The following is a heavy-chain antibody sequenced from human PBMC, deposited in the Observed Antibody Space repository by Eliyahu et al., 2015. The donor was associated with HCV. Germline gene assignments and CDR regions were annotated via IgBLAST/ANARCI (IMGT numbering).Heavy chain of an antibody. D-gene: IGHD1-26*01. CDR1: GFTFDDYT. J-gene: IGHJ4*02. CDR2: ISWDGGST. V-gene: IGHV3-43*01. CDR3: AKDIRAAVGATVGPFDY. Sequence: EVQLVESGGVVVQPGGSLRLSCAASGFTFDDYTMHWVRQAPGKGLEWVSLISWDGGSTYYADSVKGRFTISRDNSKNSLYLQMNSLRTEDTALYYCAKDIRAAVGATVGPFDYWGQGTLVTVSS.